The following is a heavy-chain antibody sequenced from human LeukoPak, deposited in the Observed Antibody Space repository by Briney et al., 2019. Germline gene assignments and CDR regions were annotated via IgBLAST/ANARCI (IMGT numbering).Heavy chain of an antibody. Sequence: GGSLRLFCAASGFTFSSYCMSCVREARGKGLECVANIKQDGRQKFYVDAVKDRFTIYRDNGKNSLYLQMNSLRAEDTAAYYCARVGGYCSSPSCYHLHYYYYGMDVWGQGTTVTVSS. J-gene: IGHJ6*02. D-gene: IGHD2-2*01. CDR1: GFTFSSYC. CDR3: ARVGGYCSSPSCYHLHYYYYGMDV. V-gene: IGHV3-7*01. CDR2: IKQDGRQK.